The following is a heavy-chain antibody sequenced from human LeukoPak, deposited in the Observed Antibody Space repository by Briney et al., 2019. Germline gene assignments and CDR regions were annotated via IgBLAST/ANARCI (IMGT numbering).Heavy chain of an antibody. CDR1: GYTFTSYY. D-gene: IGHD3-10*01. CDR3: ARGDRRPDKFGELRPFDY. V-gene: IGHV1-46*01. Sequence: ASVKVSCKASGYTFTSYYMHWVRQAPGQGLEWMGIVNPSGGSTSYAQKLQGRVTMTRDTSTSTVYMELSSLRSEDTAVYYCARGDRRPDKFGELRPFDYWGQGTLVTVSS. J-gene: IGHJ4*02. CDR2: VNPSGGST.